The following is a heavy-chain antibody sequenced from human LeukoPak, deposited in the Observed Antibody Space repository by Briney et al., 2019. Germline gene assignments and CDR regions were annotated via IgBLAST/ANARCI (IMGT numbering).Heavy chain of an antibody. CDR2: ICDSGST. D-gene: IGHD5-18*01. V-gene: IGHV4-59*01. J-gene: IGHJ6*02. CDR3: ARASGYSYGNSYYYYYGMDV. CDR1: GGSISSYY. Sequence: SETLSLTCTVSGGSISSYYWSWIRQPPGKGLEWIGYICDSGSTNYNPSLKSQVTISVDTSKNQFSLKLSSVTAADTAVYYCARASGYSYGNSYYYYYGMDVWGQGTTVTVSS.